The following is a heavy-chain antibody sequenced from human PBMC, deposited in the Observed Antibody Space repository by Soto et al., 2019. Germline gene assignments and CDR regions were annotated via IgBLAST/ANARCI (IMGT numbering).Heavy chain of an antibody. V-gene: IGHV2-5*01. J-gene: IGHJ1*01. CDR1: GFSLSTSGVG. CDR2: IYWNDDK. Sequence: QITLKESGPTLVKPTQTLTLTCTFSGFSLSTSGVGVGWIRQPPGKALEWLALIYWNDDKRYSPSLKSRLTITKDTSKNQVVLTMTNMDPVDTATYYCAHRRDLGFGYSSGWVTGLEYFQHWGQGTLVTVSS. D-gene: IGHD6-19*01. CDR3: AHRRDLGFGYSSGWVTGLEYFQH.